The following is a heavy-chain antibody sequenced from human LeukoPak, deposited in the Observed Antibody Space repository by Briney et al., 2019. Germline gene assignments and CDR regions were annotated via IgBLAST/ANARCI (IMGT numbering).Heavy chain of an antibody. J-gene: IGHJ4*02. V-gene: IGHV1-18*04. CDR2: ISTYNGNT. Sequence: EASVKVSCKASGYTFTGYYMHGGRQAPGRGLEWMGWISTYNGNTKYAQKFQGRVTMTTDTSTSTAYMELRSLISDDTAFYYCARDDNLYGVGDFDYWGQGTLVTVSS. D-gene: IGHD2-8*01. CDR1: GYTFTGYY. CDR3: ARDDNLYGVGDFDY.